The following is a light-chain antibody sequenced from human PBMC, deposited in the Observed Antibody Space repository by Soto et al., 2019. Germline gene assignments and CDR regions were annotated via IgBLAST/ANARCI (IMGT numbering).Light chain of an antibody. CDR2: DAS. CDR1: QNILSS. Sequence: MKNTRSDVSASPKEWVTLWSTSNQNILSSLAWYQQRPGQAPRLLIYDASTRATGIPPRFSGGGSGTEYTVTVCGLEIEDFAIYYCQQYDTRLPYNFGGGT. CDR3: QQYDTRLPYN. J-gene: IGKJ2*01. V-gene: IGKV3-15*01.